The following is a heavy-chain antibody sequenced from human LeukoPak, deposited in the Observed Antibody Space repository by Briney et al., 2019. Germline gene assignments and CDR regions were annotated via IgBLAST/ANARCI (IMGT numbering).Heavy chain of an antibody. CDR1: GFTFSTYW. V-gene: IGHV3-7*04. D-gene: IGHD7-27*01. CDR3: ARDPALGKIDY. J-gene: IGHJ4*02. CDR2: IHQDGNEK. Sequence: PGGSLRLSCAASGFTFSTYWMSWVRQAPGRGLEWVANIHQDGNEKYYVDSVKGRFTISRDNAKNSLYLQMNSLTAEDTALYYCARDPALGKIDYWGQGTLVTVSS.